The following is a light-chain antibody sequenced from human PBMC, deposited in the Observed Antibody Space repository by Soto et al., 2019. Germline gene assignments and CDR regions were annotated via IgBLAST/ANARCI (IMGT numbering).Light chain of an antibody. CDR2: GAT. Sequence: DIVLTQSPVTLSSSPGGRATLSCRASQSVTDNYLAWYQHKPGQAPRLLIYGATSRATGIPDRFSGSGSGTDFTLTISRLEPEDFAMYYCHQYGRSPRGTFGQGTKVDIK. J-gene: IGKJ1*01. CDR1: QSVTDNY. CDR3: HQYGRSPRGT. V-gene: IGKV3-20*01.